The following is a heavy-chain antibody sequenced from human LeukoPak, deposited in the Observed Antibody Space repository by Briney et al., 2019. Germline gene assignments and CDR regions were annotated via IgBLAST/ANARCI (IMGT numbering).Heavy chain of an antibody. CDR2: IYYSGST. D-gene: IGHD1-26*01. V-gene: IGHV4-39*01. Sequence: SETLSLTCTVSGGSISRSSYYWGWIRQPPGTGLEWIGTIYYSGSTYYSPSLKSRVTISVDTSKNQFSLKLSAVTAADTAVYYCAIERSGSYDYWGQGTLATVSS. J-gene: IGHJ4*02. CDR1: GGSISRSSYY. CDR3: AIERSGSYDY.